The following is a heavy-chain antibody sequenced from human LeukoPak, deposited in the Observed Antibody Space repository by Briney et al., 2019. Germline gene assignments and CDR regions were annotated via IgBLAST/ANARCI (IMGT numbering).Heavy chain of an antibody. D-gene: IGHD6-13*01. CDR1: GGSISSYY. V-gene: IGHV4-59*01. CDR3: ARFLKQQLVLDC. J-gene: IGHJ4*02. Sequence: PSETLSLTCTVSGGSISSYYWSWIRQPPGKGLEWIGYIYYSGSTNYNPSLKSRVTISVDTSKNQFSLKLSSVTAADTAVYYCARFLKQQLVLDCWGQGTLVTVSS. CDR2: IYYSGST.